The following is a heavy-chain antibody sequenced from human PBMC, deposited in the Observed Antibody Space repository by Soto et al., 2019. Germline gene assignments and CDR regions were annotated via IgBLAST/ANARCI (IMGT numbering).Heavy chain of an antibody. J-gene: IGHJ6*02. CDR2: ITSSGSLI. D-gene: IGHD2-15*01. Sequence: QVQLVESGGGLVKPGGSLRLSCAASGFIFSDYYMTWIRQSTGKGLEWVSCITSSGSLIYYADSVKGRFTISRDNAKNSLYLQMNSMRAEDTAVYYCVRMAYCSGGYCYSGDHYCYCGLDVWGQGTTVTVSS. CDR3: VRMAYCSGGYCYSGDHYCYCGLDV. CDR1: GFIFSDYY. V-gene: IGHV3-11*01.